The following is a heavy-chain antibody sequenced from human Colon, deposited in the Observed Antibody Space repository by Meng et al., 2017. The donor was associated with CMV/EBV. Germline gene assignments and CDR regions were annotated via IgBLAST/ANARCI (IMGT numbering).Heavy chain of an antibody. D-gene: IGHD3-10*01. V-gene: IGHV4-34*01. CDR1: GGSFSGYF. CDR3: ARIPQYQLLVIDY. CDR2: INHSGST. J-gene: IGHJ4*02. Sequence: SETLSLTCAVHGGSFSGYFCSWIRQPPGKGLEWIGEINHSGSTNYNPSLKSRVTISVDPYKNHFSLKLSSVTAADTAVYYCARIPQYQLLVIDYWGQGTLVTVSS.